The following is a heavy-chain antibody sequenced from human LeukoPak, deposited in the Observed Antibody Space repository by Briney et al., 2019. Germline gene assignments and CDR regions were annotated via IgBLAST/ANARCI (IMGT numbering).Heavy chain of an antibody. CDR2: IGTAGDT. Sequence: GGSLRLSCAASGFTFSSYDMHWVRQATGKGLEWVSAIGTAGDTYYPGSVKGRFTISRENAKNSLYLQMNSLRAGDTAVCYCAREQYYYDSSGYYYRYFDYWGQGTLVTVSS. CDR3: AREQYYYDSSGYYYRYFDY. D-gene: IGHD3-22*01. CDR1: GFTFSSYD. J-gene: IGHJ4*02. V-gene: IGHV3-13*01.